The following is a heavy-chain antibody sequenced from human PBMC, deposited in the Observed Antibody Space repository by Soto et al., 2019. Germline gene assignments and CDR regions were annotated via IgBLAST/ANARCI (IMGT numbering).Heavy chain of an antibody. V-gene: IGHV4-31*03. J-gene: IGHJ4*02. CDR2: IYYSGST. CDR3: ARSVVGSCIDY. CDR1: GGSINSGGYY. D-gene: IGHD2-15*01. Sequence: QVQLQESGPGLVKPSQTLSLTCTVSGGSINSGGYYWSWIRQHPGKGLEWIGHIYYSGSTYYSPSLKSRVTISVDTSKNQFSLKLSSVTAADTAVYYCARSVVGSCIDYWGQCTLVTVSS.